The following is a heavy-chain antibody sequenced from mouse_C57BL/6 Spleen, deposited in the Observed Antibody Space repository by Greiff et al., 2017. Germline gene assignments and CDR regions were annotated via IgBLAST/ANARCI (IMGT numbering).Heavy chain of an antibody. D-gene: IGHD1-1*01. CDR1: GYTFTSYW. Sequence: QVQLQQPGAELVKPGASVKLSCKASGYTFTSYWMHWVKQRPGQGLEWIGMIHPNSGSTNYNEKFKSKATLTVDKSSSTAYMQLSSLTSEDSAVYYCARYPITTSYGYFEVWGTGTTVTVSS. CDR3: ARYPITTSYGYFEV. CDR2: IHPNSGST. J-gene: IGHJ1*03. V-gene: IGHV1-64*01.